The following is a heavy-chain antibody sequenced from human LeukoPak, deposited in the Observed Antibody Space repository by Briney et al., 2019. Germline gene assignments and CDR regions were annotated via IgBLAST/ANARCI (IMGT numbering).Heavy chain of an antibody. J-gene: IGHJ4*02. V-gene: IGHV3-30*04. Sequence: GGSLRLSCSASGFTFSSYTMHWVRQAPGKGLECVGFMSYDERTTHYADSVRGRFTISRDNSKNTLFLQMDSLTIEDTALYYCTRRVPVAVLDYWGQGTLVTVAS. CDR3: TRRVPVAVLDY. D-gene: IGHD2-2*01. CDR2: MSYDERTT. CDR1: GFTFSSYT.